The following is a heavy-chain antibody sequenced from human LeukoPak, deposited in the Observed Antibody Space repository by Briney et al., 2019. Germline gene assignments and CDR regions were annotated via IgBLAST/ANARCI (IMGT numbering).Heavy chain of an antibody. CDR3: ARRVGGTPDY. CDR2: IGGDGRGT. Sequence: PGGSLRLSCTASGFTFSNHAMTWVRQAPGKGLEWFSAIGGDGRGTDYADSVKGRFTISRDNSKNTLYLEMNSLRADDTARYYCARRVGGTPDYWGPGTLVTVSS. CDR1: GFTFSNHA. V-gene: IGHV3-23*01. D-gene: IGHD6-19*01. J-gene: IGHJ4*02.